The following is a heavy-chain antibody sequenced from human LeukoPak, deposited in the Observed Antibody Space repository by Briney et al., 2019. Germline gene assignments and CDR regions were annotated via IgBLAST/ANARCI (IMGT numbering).Heavy chain of an antibody. V-gene: IGHV3-21*01. D-gene: IGHD3-10*01. CDR2: ISSSSSYI. Sequence: GGSLRLSCAASGFTFSSYSMNWVRQAPGKGLEWVSSISSSSSYIYYADSVKGRFTISRDNAKNSLYLQMNSLRAEDTAVYYCARDMVRGVPNWFDPWGQGTLVTVSS. J-gene: IGHJ5*02. CDR1: GFTFSSYS. CDR3: ARDMVRGVPNWFDP.